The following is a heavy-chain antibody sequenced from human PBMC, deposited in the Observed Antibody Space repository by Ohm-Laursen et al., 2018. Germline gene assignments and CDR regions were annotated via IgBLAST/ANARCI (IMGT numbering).Heavy chain of an antibody. D-gene: IGHD6-6*01. Sequence: SLRLSCSAPEFTFDDYAMHWVRQAPGKGLEWVSGVNWNGGSMAYADSVKGRFTISRDNAKNSLYLQMNSLRAEDTAVYYCVRDRRGGSIELRAGGQGALVTVSS. CDR1: EFTFDDYA. CDR2: VNWNGGSM. CDR3: VRDRRGGSIELRA. J-gene: IGHJ4*02. V-gene: IGHV3-9*01.